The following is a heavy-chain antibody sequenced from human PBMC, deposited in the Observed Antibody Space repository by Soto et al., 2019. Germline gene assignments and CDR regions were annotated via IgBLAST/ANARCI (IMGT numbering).Heavy chain of an antibody. CDR3: ARTIRPYVSRVGGVSGYFDY. V-gene: IGHV1-18*01. J-gene: IGHJ4*01. Sequence: AASVKVCCKASGYTFTSYVISWVRQAPGQGLEWMGRISAYNGNTNYAQKLQGRVTMTTDTSTSTAYMELRSLRSDDTAVYYCARTIRPYVSRVGGVSGYFDYWG. D-gene: IGHD3-22*01. CDR2: ISAYNGNT. CDR1: GYTFTSYV.